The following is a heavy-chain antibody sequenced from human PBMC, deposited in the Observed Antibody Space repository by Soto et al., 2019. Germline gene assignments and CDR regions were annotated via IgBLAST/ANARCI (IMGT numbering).Heavy chain of an antibody. V-gene: IGHV1-18*01. CDR1: GYGFTTYG. CDR2: ISAHNGNT. D-gene: IGHD1-1*01. Sequence: QIHLVQSGAEVKKPGASVKVSCKGSGYGFTTYGITWVRQAPGQGLEWMAWISAHNGNTNYAQKLQGRVTVTRDTSTRTAYMELRSLRSDDTAVYYCARGRYGDYWGQGALVTVSS. CDR3: ARGRYGDY. J-gene: IGHJ4*02.